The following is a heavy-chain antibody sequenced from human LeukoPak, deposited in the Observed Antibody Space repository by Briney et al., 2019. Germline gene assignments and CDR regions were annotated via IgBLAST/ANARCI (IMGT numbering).Heavy chain of an antibody. J-gene: IGHJ3*02. D-gene: IGHD5-18*01. V-gene: IGHV3-30*04. CDR1: GFSFSSYA. CDR3: ARAGGYSYGDLTFDI. Sequence: GRSLRLSCAASGFSFSSYAMHWVRQAPGKGLEWVAVISYDAGNKYYADSVKGRFTISRDNSKNTVYLQMNSLRAEDTAVYYCARAGGYSYGDLTFDIWGQGTMVTVSS. CDR2: ISYDAGNK.